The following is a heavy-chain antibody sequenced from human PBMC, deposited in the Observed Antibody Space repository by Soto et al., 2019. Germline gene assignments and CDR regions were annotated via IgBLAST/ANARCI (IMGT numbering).Heavy chain of an antibody. J-gene: IGHJ4*02. Sequence: GGSLRLSCAASGFTFSSYAMHWVRQAPGKGLEWVAVISYDGSNKYYADSVKGRFTISRDNSKNTLYLQMNSLGAEDTAVYYCARDRGGSYRRYFDYWGQGTLVTVSS. CDR1: GFTFSSYA. D-gene: IGHD1-26*01. V-gene: IGHV3-30-3*01. CDR3: ARDRGGSYRRYFDY. CDR2: ISYDGSNK.